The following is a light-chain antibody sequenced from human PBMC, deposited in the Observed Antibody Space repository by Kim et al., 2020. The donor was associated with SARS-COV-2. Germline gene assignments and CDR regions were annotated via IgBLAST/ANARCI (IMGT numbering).Light chain of an antibody. CDR1: SRCVCWYNY. J-gene: IGLJ1*01. CDR2: GVR. Sequence: SLTQPCTGTSRCVCWYNYGSLYQQHPGKTPKLMIYGVRQRPSGVPDRFSGSKSGNTASLTISGLQAEDEADYYCCSYAGSYPLYVFGTGTKVTVL. V-gene: IGLV2-11*02. CDR3: CSYAGSYPLYV.